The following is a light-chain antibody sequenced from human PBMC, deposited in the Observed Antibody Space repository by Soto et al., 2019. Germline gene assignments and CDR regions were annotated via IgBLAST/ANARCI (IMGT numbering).Light chain of an antibody. CDR3: QHHNDWPLT. CDR1: QSISAW. J-gene: IGKJ1*01. V-gene: IGKV1-5*01. Sequence: DSEMTQSPSTRSASVGERVTITCRASQSISAWLAWYQQKPGKAPKLLIYDASSLESGVPSRFSGSGSGTEFTLSFCSLQSEDFAVYCCQHHNDWPLTFGQWTRVDI. CDR2: DAS.